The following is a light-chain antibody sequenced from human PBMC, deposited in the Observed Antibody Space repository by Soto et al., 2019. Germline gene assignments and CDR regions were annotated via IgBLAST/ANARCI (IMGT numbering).Light chain of an antibody. CDR1: QSVSSSY. CDR2: GAS. V-gene: IGKV3-20*01. Sequence: IVLTHSPGTLSLSPLERATLSFMSSQSVSSSYLAWYQQKPGQAPRLLIYGASSRATGIPDRFSGSGSGTEFTLTISRLEPEDFAVYYCQQYGSSPGTFGQGTKVDIK. CDR3: QQYGSSPGT. J-gene: IGKJ1*01.